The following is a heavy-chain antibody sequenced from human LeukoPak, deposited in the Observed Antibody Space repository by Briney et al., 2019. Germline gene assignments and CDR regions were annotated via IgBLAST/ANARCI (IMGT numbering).Heavy chain of an antibody. J-gene: IGHJ6*03. CDR1: GFTFSNYA. Sequence: PGGSLRLSCAASGFTFSNYAMHWVRQAPGKGLEWVAVISYDGNNKYYADSVKGRFTISRDNSKNTLYLQMNNLTPEDTAVFYCARGPDALPLPYYYYIDVWGGGTTVTVSS. V-gene: IGHV3-30-3*01. CDR3: ARGPDALPLPYYYYIDV. CDR2: ISYDGNNK. D-gene: IGHD1-14*01.